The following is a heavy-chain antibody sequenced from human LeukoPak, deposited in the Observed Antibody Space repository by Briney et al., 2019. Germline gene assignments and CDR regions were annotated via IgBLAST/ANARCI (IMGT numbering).Heavy chain of an antibody. CDR3: ARANGGGLDY. CDR1: GYAFSTYY. V-gene: IGHV1-46*01. D-gene: IGHD3-10*01. CDR2: IHPTDGST. Sequence: ASVKVSCKTSGYAFSTYYMQWVRKAPRQGLEWLGIIHPTDGSTSYTQKIQGRVTMTRDTATGAVYLELSSLRSEDTAVYWCARANGGGLDYWGQGTLITVSS. J-gene: IGHJ4*02.